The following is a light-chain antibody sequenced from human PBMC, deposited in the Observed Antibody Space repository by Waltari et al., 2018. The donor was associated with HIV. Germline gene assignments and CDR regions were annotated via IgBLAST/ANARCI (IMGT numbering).Light chain of an antibody. CDR1: SNDVDYQG. J-gene: IGLJ3*02. CDR3: SAWDSSLSAWV. V-gene: IGLV10-54*01. CDR2: RNN. Sequence: QAGLSKPPSVSKGLRQHATLTCTGNSNDVDYQGAAWLQQHQCHPPKLLSYRNNNRPSGISERLSASRSGNTASLTITGLQPEDEADYYCSAWDSSLSAWVFGGGTKLTVL.